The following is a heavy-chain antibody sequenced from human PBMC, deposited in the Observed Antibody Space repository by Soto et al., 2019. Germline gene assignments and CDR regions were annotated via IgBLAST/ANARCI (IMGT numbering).Heavy chain of an antibody. Sequence: LSLTCTVSGDSISSADYYWSWIRQTPGKGLEWIGHIFYSGTTYYNPSLKSRLTISVDTSKDHFSLRLTSVTAADAAVYYCARDLWVEPELYYYGMDVWGQGTTVTVSS. J-gene: IGHJ6*02. CDR1: GDSISSADYY. V-gene: IGHV4-30-4*01. CDR3: ARDLWVEPELYYYGMDV. CDR2: IFYSGTT. D-gene: IGHD1-1*01.